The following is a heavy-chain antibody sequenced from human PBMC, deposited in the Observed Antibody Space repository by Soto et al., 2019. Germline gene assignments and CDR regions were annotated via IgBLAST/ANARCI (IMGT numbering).Heavy chain of an antibody. CDR2: IYYSGST. Sequence: SETLSLTCTVSGGSISSGGYYWSWIRQHPGKGLEWIGYIYYSGSTYYNPSLKSRVTISVDTSKNQFSLKLSSVTAADTAVYYCARDRRAQYYYDSSGYYNAFDIWGQGTMVTVSS. CDR3: ARDRRAQYYYDSSGYYNAFDI. V-gene: IGHV4-31*03. CDR1: GGSISSGGYY. D-gene: IGHD3-22*01. J-gene: IGHJ3*02.